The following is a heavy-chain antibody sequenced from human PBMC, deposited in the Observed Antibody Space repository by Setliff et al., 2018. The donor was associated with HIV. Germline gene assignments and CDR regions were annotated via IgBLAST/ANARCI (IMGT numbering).Heavy chain of an antibody. Sequence: PGGSLRLSCTTSGFIFGTYAMNWVRQAPGKGLEWVGFIRHKAYGGTTEYAASVKGRFTISRDDSNSIAYLQMSSLTTEDTAVYYCGVGAFEGHSYGWVERYFDYWGQGTLVTVSS. CDR2: IRHKAYGGTT. D-gene: IGHD5-18*01. CDR3: GVGAFEGHSYGWVERYFDY. J-gene: IGHJ4*02. CDR1: GFIFGTYA. V-gene: IGHV3-49*04.